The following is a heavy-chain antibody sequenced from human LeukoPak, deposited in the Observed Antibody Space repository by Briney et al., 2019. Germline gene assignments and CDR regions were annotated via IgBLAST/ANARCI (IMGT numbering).Heavy chain of an antibody. D-gene: IGHD3-22*01. Sequence: GGSLRLSCAASGFTFSSYSMNWVRQAPGKGLEWVSSISSSSSYIYYADSVKGRFTISRDNAKNSLFLQMNSLRAEDTAVYYCARDYPYYYDSTGTSQFGLFDLWGRGTLVTVSS. CDR3: ARDYPYYYDSTGTSQFGLFDL. J-gene: IGHJ2*01. V-gene: IGHV3-21*01. CDR1: GFTFSSYS. CDR2: ISSSSSYI.